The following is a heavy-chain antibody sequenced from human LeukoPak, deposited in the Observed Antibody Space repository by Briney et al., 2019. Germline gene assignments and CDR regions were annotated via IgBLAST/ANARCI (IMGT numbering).Heavy chain of an antibody. D-gene: IGHD6-6*01. CDR1: GFTFSTYT. CDR3: ARDESSSIYDY. V-gene: IGHV3-48*01. J-gene: IGHJ4*02. CDR2: ITSST. Sequence: GGSLRLPCEASGFTFSTYTMSWVRQAPGKGLEWLSCITSSTYYADSVKGRFTISRDNAKNSLYLQMNSLRAEDTAVYYCARDESSSIYDYWGQGTLVTVSS.